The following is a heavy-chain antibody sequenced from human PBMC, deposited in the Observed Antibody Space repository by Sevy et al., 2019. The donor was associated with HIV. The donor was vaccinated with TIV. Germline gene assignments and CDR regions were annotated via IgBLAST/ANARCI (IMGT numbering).Heavy chain of an antibody. CDR1: GYTFKTYG. Sequence: ASVKVSCKTFGYTFKTYGISWVRQAPGQGLEWMGWISAYSGDTNFAQKFQGRVTMTTDRSTSTAYREQSSLRSDDTAVDFWAGDKPPGFVIMPGSMWGRGDYWGQGTVVTVSS. V-gene: IGHV1-18*01. CDR2: ISAYSGDT. CDR3: AGDKPPGFVIMPGSMWGRGDY. J-gene: IGHJ4*02. D-gene: IGHD2-8*01.